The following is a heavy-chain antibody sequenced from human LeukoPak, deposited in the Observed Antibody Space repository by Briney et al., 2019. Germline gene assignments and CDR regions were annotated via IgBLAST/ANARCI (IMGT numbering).Heavy chain of an antibody. D-gene: IGHD3-22*01. J-gene: IGHJ3*02. CDR2: ISYDGSNK. Sequence: GGSLRLSCAASGFTFSSYAMHWVRQAPGKGLEWVAVISYDGSNKYYADSVKGRFTISRDNSKNTLYLQMNSLRAEDTAVYYCAREPVSPYYDSSVGAFDIWGQGTMVTVSS. V-gene: IGHV3-30*04. CDR1: GFTFSSYA. CDR3: AREPVSPYYDSSVGAFDI.